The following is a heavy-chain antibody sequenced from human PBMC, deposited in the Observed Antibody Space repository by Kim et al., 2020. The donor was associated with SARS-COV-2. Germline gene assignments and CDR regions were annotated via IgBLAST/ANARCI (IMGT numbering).Heavy chain of an antibody. CDR3: ARRPWEDGWFDP. J-gene: IGHJ5*02. CDR2: IYYSGST. V-gene: IGHV4-59*08. CDR1: GGSISSYY. D-gene: IGHD1-26*01. Sequence: SETLSLTCTVSGGSISSYYWSWIRQPPGKGLEWIGYIYYSGSTNYNPSLKSRVTISVDTSKNQFSLKLSSVTAADTAVYYCARRPWEDGWFDPWGQGTLVTVSS.